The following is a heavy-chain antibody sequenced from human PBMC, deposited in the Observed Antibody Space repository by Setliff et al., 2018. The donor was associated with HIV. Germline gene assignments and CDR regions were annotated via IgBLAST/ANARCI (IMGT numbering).Heavy chain of an antibody. J-gene: IGHJ4*02. CDR3: AKYGSGNSGRGGFDY. V-gene: IGHV3-23*01. CDR2: ISGGGFGT. D-gene: IGHD6-19*01. CDR1: GFTFSSYA. Sequence: PGGSLRLSCAASGFTFSSYAMNWVRQAPGKGLEWVSTISGGGFGTYYADSVKGRFTISRDNSKNTLYLQINSLRGEDTAVYYCAKYGSGNSGRGGFDYWGQGTLVTVSS.